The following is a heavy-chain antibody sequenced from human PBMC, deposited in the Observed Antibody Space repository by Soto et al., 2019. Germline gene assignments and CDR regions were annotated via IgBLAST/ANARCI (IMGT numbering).Heavy chain of an antibody. CDR1: RYTFTSHV. D-gene: IGHD5-12*01. J-gene: IGHJ4*02. CDR2: INAGSGAP. CDR3: AREGDYSGCDLEN. V-gene: IGHV1-3*01. Sequence: QVYLVQSGAEVRKPGASVQVSCRTSRYTFTSHVIHWVRQAPGQGLEWMGWINAGSGAPTYSPTFQGRVTFTRDTSANTGYMNLSSLRSEDTAIYYCAREGDYSGCDLENWGQGTLVTVSS.